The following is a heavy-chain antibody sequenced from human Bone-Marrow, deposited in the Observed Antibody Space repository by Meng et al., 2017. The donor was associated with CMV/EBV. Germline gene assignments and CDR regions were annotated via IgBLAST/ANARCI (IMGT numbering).Heavy chain of an antibody. J-gene: IGHJ6*02. V-gene: IGHV3-7*01. CDR3: ARDDPVYSSSSNYYYYGMDV. Sequence: GESLNISCAASGFTFSSYWMSWVRQAPGKGLEWVANIKQDGSEKYYVDSVKGRFTISRDNAKNSLYLQMNSLRAEDTAVYYCARDDPVYSSSSNYYYYGMDVWGQGTTVTVSS. CDR1: GFTFSSYW. CDR2: IKQDGSEK. D-gene: IGHD6-6*01.